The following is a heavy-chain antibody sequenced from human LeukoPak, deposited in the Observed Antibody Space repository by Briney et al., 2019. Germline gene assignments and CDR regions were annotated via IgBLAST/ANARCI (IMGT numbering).Heavy chain of an antibody. J-gene: IGHJ4*02. D-gene: IGHD2-21*02. Sequence: PSETLSLSCGVYGESFSGYYLTWMRQPRGKGLEWIGEIHPSGSPNYNPSLKSRVTISVDTSKNQFSLRKSTLTDADTAAVYCGRGEGDNKCCNYRGQGTLVTVSS. CDR1: GESFSGYY. CDR3: GRGEGDNKCCNY. CDR2: IHPSGSP. V-gene: IGHV4-34*01.